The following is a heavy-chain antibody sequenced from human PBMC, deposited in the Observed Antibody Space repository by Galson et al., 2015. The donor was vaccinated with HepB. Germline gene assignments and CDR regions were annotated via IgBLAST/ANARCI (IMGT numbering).Heavy chain of an antibody. CDR1: GGTFSTYS. Sequence: SVKVSCKASGGTFSTYSITWVRQAPGQGLEWMGGVIPIFGTANYAQKFQGRVTITADKATTTAYMELSSLRSEDTAVYYCARGQGYSSGWDYFDYWGQGTLVTVSS. CDR3: ARGQGYSSGWDYFDY. J-gene: IGHJ4*02. V-gene: IGHV1-69*06. D-gene: IGHD6-19*01. CDR2: VIPIFGTA.